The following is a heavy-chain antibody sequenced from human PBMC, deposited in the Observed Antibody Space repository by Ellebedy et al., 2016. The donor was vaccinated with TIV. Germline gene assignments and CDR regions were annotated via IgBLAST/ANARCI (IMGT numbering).Heavy chain of an antibody. D-gene: IGHD3-10*01. V-gene: IGHV3-7*01. CDR2: INQDGSEK. CDR1: GFTFSSYW. CDR3: ARGRAVDY. J-gene: IGHJ4*02. Sequence: PGGSLRLSCAASGFTFSSYWMSWVRQVPGKGPEWVANINQDGSEKYYVDSVRGRFSISRDNAKNSLNLHMNSLRAEDTAVYHCARGRAVDYWGQGTLVTVSS.